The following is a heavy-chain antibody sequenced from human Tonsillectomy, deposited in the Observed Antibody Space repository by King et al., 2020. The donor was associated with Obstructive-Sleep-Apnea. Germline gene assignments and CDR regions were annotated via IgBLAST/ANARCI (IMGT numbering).Heavy chain of an antibody. V-gene: IGHV3-23*04. CDR1: GFTFSSYS. CDR2: ISGSGGST. D-gene: IGHD3-22*01. CDR3: AKDRSPGVVVIQIDY. J-gene: IGHJ4*02. Sequence: VQLVESGGGLVQPGGSLRLSCAASGFTFSSYSMSWVRQAPGKGLEGVSAISGSGGSTYYTDSVRGRFTISRDNSKNTLYLQMNSLRAEDTAVYYCAKDRSPGVVVIQIDYWGQGTLVTVSS.